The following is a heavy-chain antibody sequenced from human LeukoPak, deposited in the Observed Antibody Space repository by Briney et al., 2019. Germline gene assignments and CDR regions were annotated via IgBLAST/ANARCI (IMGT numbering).Heavy chain of an antibody. CDR3: AKERGGYFYGQFDY. V-gene: IGHV3-23*01. CDR1: GFTFSSYA. D-gene: IGHD5-18*01. Sequence: GGSLRLSCAASGFTFSSYAMSWVRQAPGKGLEWVSGISGSGGSTYYADSVKGRFTISRDNSKDTLYLKMNSLRAEDTAVYYCAKERGGYFYGQFDYWGQGTLVTVSS. J-gene: IGHJ4*02. CDR2: ISGSGGST.